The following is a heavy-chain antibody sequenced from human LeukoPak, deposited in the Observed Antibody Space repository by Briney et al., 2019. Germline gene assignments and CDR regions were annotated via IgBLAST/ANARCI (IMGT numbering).Heavy chain of an antibody. CDR3: ARASLIVGATSYYYYYMDV. D-gene: IGHD1-26*01. Sequence: SETLSLTGTVSGGSISSRYWSWIRQPPGKGLEWIGYIYYSGSTNYNPSLKSRVTISVDTSKNQFSLKLSSVTAADTAVYYCARASLIVGATSYYYYYMDVWGKGTTVTVSS. CDR2: IYYSGST. CDR1: GGSISSRY. J-gene: IGHJ6*03. V-gene: IGHV4-59*11.